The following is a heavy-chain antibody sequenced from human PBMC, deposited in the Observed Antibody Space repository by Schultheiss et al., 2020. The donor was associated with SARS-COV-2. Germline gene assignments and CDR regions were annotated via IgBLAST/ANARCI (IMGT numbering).Heavy chain of an antibody. CDR1: GGSISSYY. D-gene: IGHD1-1*01. Sequence: SETLSLTCTVSGGSISSYYWSWIRQPPGKGLEWIGYIYYSGSTYYNPSLKSRVTISVDTSKNQFSLKLSSVTAADTAVYYCARDHGYNFDYWGQGTLVTVSS. CDR3: ARDHGYNFDY. J-gene: IGHJ4*02. CDR2: IYYSGST. V-gene: IGHV4-59*01.